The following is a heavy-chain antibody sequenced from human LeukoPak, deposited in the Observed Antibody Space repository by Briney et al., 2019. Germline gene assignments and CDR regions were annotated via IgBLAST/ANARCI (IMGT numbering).Heavy chain of an antibody. V-gene: IGHV5-10-1*01. Sequence: GESLKISCKGSGYSFTSYWISWVRQMPGKGLEWVGRIDPSDSCTNYSPSFQGHVTISADKSISTAYLQWSSLKASDTAMYYCARHPDAVTPYWGQGTLVTVSS. J-gene: IGHJ4*02. D-gene: IGHD4-17*01. CDR1: GYSFTSYW. CDR3: ARHPDAVTPY. CDR2: IDPSDSCT.